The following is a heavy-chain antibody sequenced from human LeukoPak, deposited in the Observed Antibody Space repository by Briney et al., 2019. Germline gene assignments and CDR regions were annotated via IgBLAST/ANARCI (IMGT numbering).Heavy chain of an antibody. Sequence: PSETLSLTCTVSGGSISSSSYYWGWIRQPPGKGLEWIGSIYYSGSTYYNPSLKSRVTISVDTSKNQFSLKLSSVTAADTAVYYCAIHLLGIAAAGTPYLNEWGHSTLVTRSS. J-gene: IGHJ4*01. D-gene: IGHD6-13*01. V-gene: IGHV4-39*01. CDR1: GGSISSSSYY. CDR2: IYYSGST. CDR3: AIHLLGIAAAGTPYLNE.